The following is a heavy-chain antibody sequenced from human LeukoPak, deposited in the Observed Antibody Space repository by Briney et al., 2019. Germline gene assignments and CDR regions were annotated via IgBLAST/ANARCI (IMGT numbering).Heavy chain of an antibody. CDR1: GGSTSDYY. CDR3: ARGGTLFTYFDS. CDR2: IYYTGNT. Sequence: SSETLSLTCSVSGGSTSDYYWNWIRQPAGQGLEWLGRIYYTGNTAYNPSLESRLTMSPDTAKNQFSLKVTSVTAADTAVYYCARGGTLFTYFDSWGQGTLVTVSS. V-gene: IGHV4-4*07. J-gene: IGHJ4*02. D-gene: IGHD3-10*02.